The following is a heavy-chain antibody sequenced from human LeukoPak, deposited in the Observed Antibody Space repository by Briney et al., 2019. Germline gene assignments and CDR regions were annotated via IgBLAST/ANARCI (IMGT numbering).Heavy chain of an antibody. D-gene: IGHD3-10*01. Sequence: GGSLRLSCAASGFTFSSYAMTWVRQAPGKGLEWVSGLSGTGGTTYYADYVKGRFTISRDNYKNTLYLQMNSQRAEDTAVYYCARDGPWYYYGSGSYPNYWGQGTLVTVSS. CDR1: GFTFSSYA. CDR2: LSGTGGTT. CDR3: ARDGPWYYYGSGSYPNY. J-gene: IGHJ4*02. V-gene: IGHV3-23*01.